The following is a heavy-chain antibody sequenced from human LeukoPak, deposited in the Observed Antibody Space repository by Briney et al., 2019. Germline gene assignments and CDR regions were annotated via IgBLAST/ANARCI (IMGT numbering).Heavy chain of an antibody. V-gene: IGHV4-59*08. CDR3: ASFLVHGGFDY. J-gene: IGHJ4*02. CDR1: GGSFSGYY. CDR2: VYYSGST. D-gene: IGHD6-13*01. Sequence: PSETLSLTCAVYGGSFSGYYWSWIRQPPGKGLEWIGYVYYSGSTNYNPSLKSRVTISVDTSKNQFSLKLSSVTAADTAVYHCASFLVHGGFDYWGQGTLVTVSS.